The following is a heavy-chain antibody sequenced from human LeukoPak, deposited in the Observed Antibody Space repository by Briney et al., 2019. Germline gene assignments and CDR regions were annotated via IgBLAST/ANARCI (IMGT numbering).Heavy chain of an antibody. Sequence: GGSLRLSCAASGFTFSSYGMHWFRQAPGKGLEWVAVIWYDGSNKYYADSVKGRFTISKDNSKNTLYLQMNSLRAEDTAVYYCAKDLDLYYDSSGHDYWGQGTLVTVSS. CDR2: IWYDGSNK. D-gene: IGHD3-22*01. V-gene: IGHV3-33*06. J-gene: IGHJ4*02. CDR3: AKDLDLYYDSSGHDY. CDR1: GFTFSSYG.